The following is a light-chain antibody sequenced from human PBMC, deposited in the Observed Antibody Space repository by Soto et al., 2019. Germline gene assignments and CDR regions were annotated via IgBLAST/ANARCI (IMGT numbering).Light chain of an antibody. Sequence: QSVLTQPASVSASPGQSITIPCTGASSDVGDYNYVPWYRQNPGKAPKLMVYEVSNRPSGVSDRFSGSKSGNTASLTISGLQTEDEADYYCSSYSSNTSLRYVFGTGTKVTVL. V-gene: IGLV2-14*01. J-gene: IGLJ1*01. CDR3: SSYSSNTSLRYV. CDR1: SSDVGDYNY. CDR2: EVS.